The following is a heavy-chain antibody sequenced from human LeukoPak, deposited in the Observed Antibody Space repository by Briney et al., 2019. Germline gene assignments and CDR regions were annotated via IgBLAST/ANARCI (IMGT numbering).Heavy chain of an antibody. CDR3: AREPGYSSGWYDSDY. V-gene: IGHV3-20*04. CDR1: GFTFDDYG. Sequence: GGSLRLSCAASGFTFDDYGMSWVRQAPGKGLEWVSGINWNGGSTGYADSVKGRFTISRDIAKNSLYLQMNSLRAEDTALYYCAREPGYSSGWYDSDYWGQGTLVTVSS. J-gene: IGHJ4*02. D-gene: IGHD6-19*01. CDR2: INWNGGST.